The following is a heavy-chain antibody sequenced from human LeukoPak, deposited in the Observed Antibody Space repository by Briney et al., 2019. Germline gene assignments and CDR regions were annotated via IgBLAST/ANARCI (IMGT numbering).Heavy chain of an antibody. V-gene: IGHV4-34*01. D-gene: IGHD5-24*01. J-gene: IGHJ4*02. Sequence: PSETLSLTCAVYGGSFIGNYWSWIRQSPGKGLEWIGEINHSGSTNYNPSLKSRVAISVDTSKNQFSLKLSSVTAADTAVYYCARNFSADGYNLGLDYWGQGTLVTVSS. CDR1: GGSFIGNY. CDR2: INHSGST. CDR3: ARNFSADGYNLGLDY.